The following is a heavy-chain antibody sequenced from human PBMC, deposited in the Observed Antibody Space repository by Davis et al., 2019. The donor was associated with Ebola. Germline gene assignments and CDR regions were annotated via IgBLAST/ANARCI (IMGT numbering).Heavy chain of an antibody. CDR1: GFTFSSYA. D-gene: IGHD2-2*02. J-gene: IGHJ5*02. CDR3: AKQWEAYCSSTSCYILGSQNWFDP. V-gene: IGHV3-23*01. Sequence: GSLRLSCAASGFTFSSYAMSWVRQAPGKGLEWVSAISGSGGSTYYADSVKGRFTISRDNSKNTLYLQMNSPRAEDTAVYYCAKQWEAYCSSTSCYILGSQNWFDPWGQGTLVTVSS. CDR2: ISGSGGST.